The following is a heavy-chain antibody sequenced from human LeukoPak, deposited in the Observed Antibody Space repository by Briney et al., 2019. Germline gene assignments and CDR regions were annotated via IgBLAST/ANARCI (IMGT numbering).Heavy chain of an antibody. Sequence: GGSLRLSCAASGFTFSDHYMDWVRQAPGKGLEWVGRTRNKAHSYTTEYAASVKGIFTISRDDSKNSLYLQMNSLKIEDTAVYYCARVAVGSTTVIDYWGQGTLVTVSS. CDR1: GFTFSDHY. CDR2: TRNKAHSYTT. V-gene: IGHV3-72*01. J-gene: IGHJ4*01. CDR3: ARVAVGSTTVIDY. D-gene: IGHD4-11*01.